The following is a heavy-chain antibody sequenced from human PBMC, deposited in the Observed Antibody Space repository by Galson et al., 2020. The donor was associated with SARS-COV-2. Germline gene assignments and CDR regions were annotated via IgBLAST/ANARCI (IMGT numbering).Heavy chain of an antibody. Sequence: QAGGSLRLSCAASGFTFSSYAMHWVRQAPGKGLEWVAVISYDGSNKYYADSVKGRFTISRDNSKNTLYLQMNSLRAEDTAVYYCARYDWELWFGELSFYYYYGMDVWGQGTTVTVSS. V-gene: IGHV3-30-3*01. D-gene: IGHD3-10*01. CDR2: ISYDGSNK. J-gene: IGHJ6*02. CDR1: GFTFSSYA. CDR3: ARYDWELWFGELSFYYYYGMDV.